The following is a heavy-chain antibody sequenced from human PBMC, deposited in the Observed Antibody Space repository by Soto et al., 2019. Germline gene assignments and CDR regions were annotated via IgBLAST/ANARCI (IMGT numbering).Heavy chain of an antibody. D-gene: IGHD2-2*01. CDR3: ARLGYCSSTSCYLFDY. CDR1: GFTFSSYS. J-gene: IGHJ4*02. CDR2: ISSSSSYI. Sequence: GGSLRLSCAASGFTFSSYSMNWVRQAPGKGLEWVSSISSSSSYIYYADSVKGRFTISRDNAKNSLYLQMNSLRAEDTAVYYCARLGYCSSTSCYLFDYWGQGTLVTVSS. V-gene: IGHV3-21*01.